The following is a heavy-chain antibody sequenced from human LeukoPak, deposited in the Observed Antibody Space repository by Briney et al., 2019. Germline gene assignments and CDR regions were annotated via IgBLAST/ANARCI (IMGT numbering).Heavy chain of an antibody. CDR3: AKRPKEMPGRN. Sequence: GGSLRLSCAASGFTFNYYGLSWVRQAPGKGLEWVSGFGHNGGITYSDSVKGRFTISRDKSKNTLYLQTNSLRAEDTAVYYCAKRPKEMPGRNWGQGTLVTVSS. D-gene: IGHD5-24*01. CDR1: GFTFNYYG. CDR2: FGHNGGIT. V-gene: IGHV3-23*01. J-gene: IGHJ4*02.